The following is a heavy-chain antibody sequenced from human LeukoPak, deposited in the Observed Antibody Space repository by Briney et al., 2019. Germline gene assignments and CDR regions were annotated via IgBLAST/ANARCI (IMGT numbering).Heavy chain of an antibody. J-gene: IGHJ4*02. CDR2: ISGSGRST. CDR1: GFTFSSYA. Sequence: GGSLRLSCAASGFTFSSYAMTWVRQAPGKGLEWVSAISGSGRSTYYADSVKGRFTISRDNSKNTLYLQMSSLRAEDTAVYYCAKDPYDSSGYYQNYWGQGTLVTVSS. CDR3: AKDPYDSSGYYQNY. V-gene: IGHV3-23*01. D-gene: IGHD3-22*01.